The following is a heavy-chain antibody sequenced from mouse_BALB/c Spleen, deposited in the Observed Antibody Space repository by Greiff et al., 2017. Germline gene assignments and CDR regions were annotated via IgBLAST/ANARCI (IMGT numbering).Heavy chain of an antibody. Sequence: EVMLVESGGGLVKPGGSLKLSCAASGFTFSSYAMSWVRQTPEKRLEWVATISSGGSYTYYPDSVKGRFTISRDNAKNTLYLQMSSLRSEDTAMYYCARQGDDYDGGFAYWGQGTLVTVSA. CDR1: GFTFSSYA. J-gene: IGHJ3*01. CDR2: ISSGGSYT. V-gene: IGHV5-9-3*01. D-gene: IGHD2-4*01. CDR3: ARQGDDYDGGFAY.